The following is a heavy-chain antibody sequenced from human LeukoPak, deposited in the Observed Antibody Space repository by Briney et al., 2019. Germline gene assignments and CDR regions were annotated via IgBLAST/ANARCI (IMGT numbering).Heavy chain of an antibody. CDR2: IKSKTDGGTT. CDR3: TTDTYSAYYYDSSGYPPPDY. Sequence: PGGSLRLSCAASGFTFSNAWMSWVRQAPGKGLEWVGRIKSKTDGGTTDYAAPVKGRFTISRDDSKNALYLQMNSLKTEDTAVYYCTTDTYSAYYYDSSGYPPPDYWGQGTLVTVSS. J-gene: IGHJ4*02. CDR1: GFTFSNAW. V-gene: IGHV3-15*01. D-gene: IGHD3-22*01.